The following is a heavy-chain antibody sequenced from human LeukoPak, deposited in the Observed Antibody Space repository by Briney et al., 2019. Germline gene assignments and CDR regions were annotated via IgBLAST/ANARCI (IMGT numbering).Heavy chain of an antibody. Sequence: GGSLRLSCAASGFTFSSYWMHWVRQAPGKGLVWVSHINSGGSTSFADSVKGRLTISRDNAKNTLYLQMNSLRAEDTAVYYCARDRGYSFDYWGQGTLVTVSS. J-gene: IGHJ4*02. V-gene: IGHV3-74*01. CDR2: INSGGST. D-gene: IGHD1-1*01. CDR1: GFTFSSYW. CDR3: ARDRGYSFDY.